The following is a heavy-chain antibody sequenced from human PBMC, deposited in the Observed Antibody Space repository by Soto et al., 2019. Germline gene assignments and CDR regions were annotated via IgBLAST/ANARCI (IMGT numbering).Heavy chain of an antibody. CDR1: GFTFSSYA. J-gene: IGHJ4*02. D-gene: IGHD6-13*01. CDR2: ISYDGSNK. Sequence: GGSLRLSCAAAGFTFSSYAMHWVRQAPGKGLEWVAVISYDGSNKYYADSVKGRFTISRDNSKNTLYLQMNSLRAEDTAVYYCARGDIAAAGTDYWGQGTLVTVSS. CDR3: ARGDIAAAGTDY. V-gene: IGHV3-30-3*01.